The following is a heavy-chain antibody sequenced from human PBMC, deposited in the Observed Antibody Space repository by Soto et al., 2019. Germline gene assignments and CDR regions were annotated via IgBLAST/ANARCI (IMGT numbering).Heavy chain of an antibody. CDR1: GFTFSSYG. D-gene: IGHD3-22*01. J-gene: IGHJ4*02. CDR2: SSATGAGT. Sequence: PGGSVRLSCAASGFTFSSYGMTWVRQAPGKGLEWVSFSSATGAGTYYADSVKGRFTISRDNSKNTLYLQMTSLRAEDTAVYYCAVLSFYSDSSGYYSDYWGQGTLVTVSS. CDR3: AVLSFYSDSSGYYSDY. V-gene: IGHV3-23*01.